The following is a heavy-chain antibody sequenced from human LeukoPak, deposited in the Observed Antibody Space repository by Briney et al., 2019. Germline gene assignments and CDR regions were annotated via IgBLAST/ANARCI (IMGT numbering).Heavy chain of an antibody. Sequence: GGSLRLSCEVSGFSFSTYWMSWVRQAPGKGLEWVSYISSSGSIIYYADSVKGRFTISRDNAKNSLYLQMNSLRAEDTAVYYCARIQYQLHYYYYYGMDVWGQGTTVTVSS. V-gene: IGHV3-11*01. CDR2: ISSSGSII. CDR3: ARIQYQLHYYYYYGMDV. CDR1: GFSFSTYW. D-gene: IGHD2-2*01. J-gene: IGHJ6*02.